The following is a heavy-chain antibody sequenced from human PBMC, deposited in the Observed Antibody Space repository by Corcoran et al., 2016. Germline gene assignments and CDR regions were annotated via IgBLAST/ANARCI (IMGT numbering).Heavy chain of an antibody. CDR3: ASLAEAAAGNGGGAFDI. Sequence: QVQLVQSGAEVKKPGASVKVSCKASGYTFTSYAMHWVRQAPGQRLEWMGWINAGNGNTKYSQKFQGRVTITRDTSASTAYMELSSLRSEDTAVYYCASLAEAAAGNGGGAFDIWGQGTMVTVSS. CDR1: GYTFTSYA. D-gene: IGHD6-13*01. V-gene: IGHV1-3*01. J-gene: IGHJ3*02. CDR2: INAGNGNT.